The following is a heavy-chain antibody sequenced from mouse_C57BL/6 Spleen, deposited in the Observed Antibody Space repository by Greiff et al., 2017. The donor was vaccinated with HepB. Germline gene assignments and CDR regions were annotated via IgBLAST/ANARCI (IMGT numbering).Heavy chain of an antibody. V-gene: IGHV10-1*01. J-gene: IGHJ4*01. CDR1: GFSFITYA. Sequence: GGGLVQPKGSLKLSCAASGFSFITYAMNWVRQAPGKGLEWVARIRSKSNNYATYYADSVKDRFTISRDDPESMLYLQMNNLKTEDTAMYYCVRGGTPYGMDYWGQGTSVTVSS. CDR3: VRGGTPYGMDY. CDR2: IRSKSNNYAT. D-gene: IGHD1-1*02.